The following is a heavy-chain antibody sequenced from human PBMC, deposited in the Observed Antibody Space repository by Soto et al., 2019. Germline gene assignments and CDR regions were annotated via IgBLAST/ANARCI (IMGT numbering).Heavy chain of an antibody. CDR1: GGSITSSSYY. D-gene: IGHD3-22*01. Sequence: PSETLSLTCTVSGGSITSSSYYWGWIRQPPGKGLEWIGSIYYSGSTYYNPSLKSRVTISVDTSKNQFSLKLSSVTAADTAVYYCASKYYYDSSGYHAPELYYFDYWGQGTLVTVSS. J-gene: IGHJ4*02. CDR2: IYYSGST. CDR3: ASKYYYDSSGYHAPELYYFDY. V-gene: IGHV4-39*07.